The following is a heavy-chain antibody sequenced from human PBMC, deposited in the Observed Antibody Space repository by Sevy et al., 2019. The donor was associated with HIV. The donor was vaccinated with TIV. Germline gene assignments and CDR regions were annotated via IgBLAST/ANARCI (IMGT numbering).Heavy chain of an antibody. Sequence: GGSLRLSGAASGLTFEDFAMHWVGKVPGKGLEWVSGLNWDSGRVGYADSVKGRFTISRDNAKNALFLQMNSLRAEDTALYYCAKDIGATGIAVVANWGQGIQVTVSS. D-gene: IGHD6-19*01. CDR3: AKDIGATGIAVVAN. CDR2: LNWDSGRV. J-gene: IGHJ4*02. CDR1: GLTFEDFA. V-gene: IGHV3-9*01.